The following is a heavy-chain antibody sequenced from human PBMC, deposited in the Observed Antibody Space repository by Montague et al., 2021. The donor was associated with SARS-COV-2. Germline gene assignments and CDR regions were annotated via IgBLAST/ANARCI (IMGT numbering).Heavy chain of an antibody. CDR3: ARERYSFSLTRGSTWFDP. D-gene: IGHD3-9*01. Sequence: SETLSLTCAVYGWSFSGYYWSWIRQPPGKGLEWFGEINHSGSTNYNPSLKSRVTISVDTSKNQFSLKLSSVTAADTAVYYCARERYSFSLTRGSTWFDPWGQGTLVTVSS. CDR1: GWSFSGYY. J-gene: IGHJ5*02. CDR2: INHSGST. V-gene: IGHV4-34*01.